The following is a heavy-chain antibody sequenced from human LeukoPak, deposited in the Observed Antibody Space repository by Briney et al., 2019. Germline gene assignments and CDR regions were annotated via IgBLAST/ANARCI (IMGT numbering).Heavy chain of an antibody. CDR1: GGSISSSSYY. V-gene: IGHV4-39*07. CDR2: IYYSGST. J-gene: IGHJ4*02. CDR3: ARDYYDSSGFDY. D-gene: IGHD3-22*01. Sequence: SETLSLTCTVSGGSISSSSYYWGWIRQPPGKGLEWIGSIYYSGSTYYNPSLKSRVTISVDTSKNQFSLKLSSVTAADTAVYYCARDYYDSSGFDYWGQGTLVTVSS.